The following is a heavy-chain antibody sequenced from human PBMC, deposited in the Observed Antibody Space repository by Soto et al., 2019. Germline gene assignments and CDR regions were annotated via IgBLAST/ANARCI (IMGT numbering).Heavy chain of an antibody. Sequence: QVQLVQSGAEVKKPGASVKVSCKASGYIFTNHYIHWVRQAPGQGLEWMGIINPSGGSTNYLQKCQGRITMTRDTSTSTVYRELSSLRSEDTAVYFCARADYYDSSGFYYDCWGQGSLVTVSS. D-gene: IGHD3-22*01. CDR2: INPSGGST. J-gene: IGHJ4*02. CDR1: GYIFTNHY. CDR3: ARADYYDSSGFYYDC. V-gene: IGHV1-46*01.